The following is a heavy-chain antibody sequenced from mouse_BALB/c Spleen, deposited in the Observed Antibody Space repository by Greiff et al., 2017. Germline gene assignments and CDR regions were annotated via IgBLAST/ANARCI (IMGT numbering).Heavy chain of an antibody. Sequence: VQLQQSGPGLVKPSQSLSLTCTVTGYSITSDYAWNWIRQFPGNKLEWMGYISYSGSTSYNPSLKSRISITRDTSKNQFFLQLNSVTTEDTATYYCARYDYDGVAYWGQGTLVTVSA. CDR1: GYSITSDYA. CDR2: ISYSGST. CDR3: ARYDYDGVAY. D-gene: IGHD2-4*01. V-gene: IGHV3-2*02. J-gene: IGHJ3*01.